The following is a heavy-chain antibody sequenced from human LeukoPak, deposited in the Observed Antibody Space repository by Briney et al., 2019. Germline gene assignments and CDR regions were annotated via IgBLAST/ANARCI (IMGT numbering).Heavy chain of an antibody. CDR3: AKDISDTAMVYFDY. V-gene: IGHV3-9*01. Sequence: GGSLRLSCAASGFTFDDYAMHWVRQAPGKGLEWVSGISWNSGSIGYADSVKGRFTISRDNAKNSLYLQMNSLRAEDTALYYCAKDISDTAMVYFDYWGQGTLVTVSS. D-gene: IGHD5-18*01. J-gene: IGHJ4*02. CDR2: ISWNSGSI. CDR1: GFTFDDYA.